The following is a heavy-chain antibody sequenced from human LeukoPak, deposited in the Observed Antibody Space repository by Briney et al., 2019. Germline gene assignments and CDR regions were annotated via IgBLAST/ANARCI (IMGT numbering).Heavy chain of an antibody. CDR2: IDPSDSYT. J-gene: IGHJ6*02. D-gene: IGHD3-10*01. CDR1: GYSFTSYR. V-gene: IGHV5-10-1*01. Sequence: GESLKISCKGSGYSFTSYRISWVRQMPGKGLEWMGRIDPSDSYTNYSPSFQGHVTISADKSISTAYLQWSSLKASDTAMYYCARQVSDRYGSGSYFYYYGMDVWGQGTTVTVSS. CDR3: ARQVSDRYGSGSYFYYYGMDV.